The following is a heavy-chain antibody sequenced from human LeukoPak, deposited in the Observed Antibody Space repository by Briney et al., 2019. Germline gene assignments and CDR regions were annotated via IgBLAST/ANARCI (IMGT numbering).Heavy chain of an antibody. CDR3: TRQVYSSSSPIPGY. J-gene: IGHJ4*02. Sequence: GGSLRLSCAASGFTFSGSAMHWVRQASGKGLEWVGRIRSKANSYATAYAASVKGRFTISREDSKNTAYLQMNSLKTEDTAVYYCTRQVYSSSSPIPGYWGQGTLVTVSS. D-gene: IGHD6-6*01. V-gene: IGHV3-73*01. CDR1: GFTFSGSA. CDR2: IRSKANSYAT.